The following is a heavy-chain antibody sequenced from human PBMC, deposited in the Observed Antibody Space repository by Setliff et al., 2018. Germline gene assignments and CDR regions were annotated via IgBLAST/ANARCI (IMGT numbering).Heavy chain of an antibody. J-gene: IGHJ6*02. CDR2: FSSSGSI. CDR1: GFTFSSHT. D-gene: IGHD5-18*01. V-gene: IGHV3-48*03. CDR3: ARDGGMGMVKGYYYGLDA. Sequence: GGSLRLSCAASGFTFSSHTMNWVRQGPGKGLEWVAYFSSSGSISYANSVKGRFTISRDNAKNSLYLQMNSLRVGDTAVYYCARDGGMGMVKGYYYGLDAWGPGTSVTVSS.